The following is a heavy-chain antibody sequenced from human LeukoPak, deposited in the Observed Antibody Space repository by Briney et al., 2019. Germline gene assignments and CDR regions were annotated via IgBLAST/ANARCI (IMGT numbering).Heavy chain of an antibody. CDR1: GGSFSGYY. J-gene: IGHJ3*02. CDR3: ARFLGYCSSTSCYDASDI. Sequence: SETLSLTCAVYGGSFSGYYWSWIRQPPGKGLEWIGEINHSGSTNYNPSLKSRVTISVDTSKNQFSLKPSSVTAADTAVYYCARFLGYCSSTSCYDASDIWGQGTMVTVSS. V-gene: IGHV4-34*01. D-gene: IGHD2-2*01. CDR2: INHSGST.